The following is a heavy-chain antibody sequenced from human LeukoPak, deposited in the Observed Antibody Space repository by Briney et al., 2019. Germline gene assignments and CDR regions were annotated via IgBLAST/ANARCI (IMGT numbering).Heavy chain of an antibody. CDR2: IYSGGSP. V-gene: IGHV3-53*01. D-gene: IGHD5-18*01. J-gene: IGHJ4*02. CDR1: GFTVRSSY. Sequence: GGSLRLSCAASGFTVRSSYMSWVRQAPGKGLEWVSVIYSGGSPDYADSAKGRFTISSDNSKNTLYLQMNSLRVEDTAVYYCARDLSGVTGYTYGRGIDYWGQGTLVTVSS. CDR3: ARDLSGVTGYTYGRGIDY.